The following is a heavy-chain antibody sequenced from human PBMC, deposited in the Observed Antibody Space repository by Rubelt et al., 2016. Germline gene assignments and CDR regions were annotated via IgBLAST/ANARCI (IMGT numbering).Heavy chain of an antibody. J-gene: IGHJ3*02. CDR3: AREDTTDRGWYDALDI. CDR1: GYTFTSYA. V-gene: IGHV1-3*01. CDR2: INAGNGNT. D-gene: IGHD6-19*01. Sequence: QVQLVQSGAEVKKPGASVKVSCKASGYTFTSYAMHWVRQAPGQRLEWMGWINAGNGNTQYSQKFQGRVTITRDTSARTAYMELSSLRSEDTAVYYCAREDTTDRGWYDALDIWGQGTMVTVSS.